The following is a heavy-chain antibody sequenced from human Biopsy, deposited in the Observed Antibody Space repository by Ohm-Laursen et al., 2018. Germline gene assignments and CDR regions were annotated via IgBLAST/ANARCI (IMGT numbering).Heavy chain of an antibody. CDR2: IYYSGST. V-gene: IGHV4-59*08. J-gene: IGHJ4*02. D-gene: IGHD3/OR15-3a*01. Sequence: TLSLTCSVSGVYISDYYWSWIRQPSGRGLEWVGSIYYSGSTNYNPSLKSRVTISADTSKSQLSLHLTSVTAADTAVYYCASRGLVMASDYYFDDWGQGTLVTVSS. CDR1: GVYISDYY. CDR3: ASRGLVMASDYYFDD.